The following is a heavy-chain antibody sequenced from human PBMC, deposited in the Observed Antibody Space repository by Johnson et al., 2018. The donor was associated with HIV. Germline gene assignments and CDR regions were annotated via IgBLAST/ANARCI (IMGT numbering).Heavy chain of an antibody. Sequence: QVQLVESGGGVVQPGRSLRLSCAASGFTFSDYGIHWVRQAPGKGLEWVAVVWSDGNNRYYADSVRGRFTISRDNSKNTLNVQMHSLRVDDTAVYYCARAEPWDRRHYAFDIWGQGTVVTVSS. CDR3: ARAEPWDRRHYAFDI. CDR1: GFTFSDYG. J-gene: IGHJ3*02. CDR2: VWSDGNNR. V-gene: IGHV3-33*01. D-gene: IGHD1-1*01.